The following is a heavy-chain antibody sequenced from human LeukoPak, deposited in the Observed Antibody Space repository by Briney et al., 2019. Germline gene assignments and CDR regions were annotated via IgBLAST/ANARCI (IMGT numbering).Heavy chain of an antibody. J-gene: IGHJ5*02. CDR3: ARGGVAKLGPLDL. V-gene: IGHV1-46*01. CDR1: GYSFTSYY. CDR2: INPSDSST. D-gene: IGHD7-27*01. Sequence: GASVKVSCKASGYSFTSYYMHWVRQAPGQGLGWTGIINPSDSSTSYAQKFQGRVTMTRDTSTSTVYMELSSLRSEDTAVYYCARGGVAKLGPLDLWGQGTLVTVSS.